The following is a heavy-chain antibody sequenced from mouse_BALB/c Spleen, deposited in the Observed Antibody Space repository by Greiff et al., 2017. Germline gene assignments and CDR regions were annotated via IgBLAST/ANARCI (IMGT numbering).Heavy chain of an antibody. CDR1: GYTFTSYW. CDR3: TRLGLGRDFDY. J-gene: IGHJ2*01. CDR2: IYPSDSYT. V-gene: IGHV1-69*02. Sequence: QVQLQQPGAELVRPGASVKLSCKASGYTFTSYWINWVKQRPGQGLEWIGNIYPSDSYTNYNQKFKDKATLTVDKSSSTAYMQLSSPTSEDSAVYYCTRLGLGRDFDYWGQGTTLTVSS. D-gene: IGHD4-1*01.